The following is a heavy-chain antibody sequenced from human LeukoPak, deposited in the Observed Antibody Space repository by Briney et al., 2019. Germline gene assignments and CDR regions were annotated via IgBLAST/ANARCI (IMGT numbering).Heavy chain of an antibody. Sequence: AGGSLRLSCAASGFTFSSYAMSWVRQAPGKGLEWVSAISGSGGSTYYADSVKGRFTISRDNAKNSLYLQMNSLRAEDTAVYYCASYDWTGAKVNYWGQGTLVTVSS. CDR1: GFTFSSYA. V-gene: IGHV3-23*01. D-gene: IGHD3/OR15-3a*01. CDR3: ASYDWTGAKVNY. J-gene: IGHJ4*02. CDR2: ISGSGGST.